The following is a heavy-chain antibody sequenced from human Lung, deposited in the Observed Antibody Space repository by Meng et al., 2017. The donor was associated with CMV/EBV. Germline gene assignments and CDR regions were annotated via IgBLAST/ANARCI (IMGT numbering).Heavy chain of an antibody. CDR2: ISWDGGST. Sequence: GGSXRLXCAASGFTFDDYTMHWVRQAPGKGLEWVSLISWDGGSTYYADSVKGRFTISRDNSKNYLYLQMNSLRTEDTALYYCAKDHSDFWSGPFDYWGQGTXVTVSS. D-gene: IGHD3-3*01. CDR3: AKDHSDFWSGPFDY. CDR1: GFTFDDYT. V-gene: IGHV3-43*01. J-gene: IGHJ4*02.